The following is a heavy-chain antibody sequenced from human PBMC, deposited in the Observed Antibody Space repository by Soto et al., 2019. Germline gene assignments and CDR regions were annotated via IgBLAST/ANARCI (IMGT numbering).Heavy chain of an antibody. D-gene: IGHD4-4*01. CDR2: MNAKSGDT. J-gene: IGHJ6*02. CDR3: ARGNPFNYAGFDV. V-gene: IGHV1-8*01. Sequence: GSVKVSCKASGYTFSDFYINWLLQASGQGPEWMGWMNAKSGDTFFPQRFQGKFNMTWDTSLSTAYMEVGSLTSDDTAIYYCARGNPFNYAGFDVWGQGTTVTVSS. CDR1: GYTFSDFY.